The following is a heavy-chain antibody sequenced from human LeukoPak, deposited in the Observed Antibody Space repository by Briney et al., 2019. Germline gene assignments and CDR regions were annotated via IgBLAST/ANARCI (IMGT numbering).Heavy chain of an antibody. CDR3: ASGIQPRLSWFFDL. J-gene: IGHJ2*01. CDR1: GFRFSDYY. V-gene: IGHV3-11*01. CDR2: ISSPGATL. Sequence: GGSLRLSCAASGFRFSDYYMTWIRQAPGKGPERVAYISSPGATLYYVDSVKGRFTISRDNAKNSMYLQMNSLRAEDTAVYYCASGIQPRLSWFFDLWGRGTQVIVSS. D-gene: IGHD5-18*01.